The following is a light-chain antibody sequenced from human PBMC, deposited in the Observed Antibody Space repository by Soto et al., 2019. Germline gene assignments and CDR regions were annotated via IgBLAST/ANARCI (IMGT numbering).Light chain of an antibody. CDR1: QTIANH. J-gene: IGKJ3*01. CDR2: AAS. CDR3: QQLNSYPLT. V-gene: IGKV1-39*01. Sequence: DIQMTQSPSSLSASVGDRVTITCRASQTIANHLNWYQQKPGKAPILLIYAASTLQSGVPSRFSGSGSGTVFTLTINSLQPEDFATYYCQQLNSYPLTFGPGTKVDIK.